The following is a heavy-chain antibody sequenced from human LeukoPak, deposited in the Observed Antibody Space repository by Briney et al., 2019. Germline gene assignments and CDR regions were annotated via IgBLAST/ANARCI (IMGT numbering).Heavy chain of an antibody. J-gene: IGHJ6*02. D-gene: IGHD6-19*01. Sequence: GGSLRLSCAASGFTFSSYAMSWVRQAPGKGLEWVSAISGSGGSTYYADSVKGRFTISRDNSKNTLYLQMNSLRAEDTAVYYCARRRYSSPYHYGMDVWGQGTTVTVSS. CDR3: ARRRYSSPYHYGMDV. CDR2: ISGSGGST. CDR1: GFTFSSYA. V-gene: IGHV3-23*01.